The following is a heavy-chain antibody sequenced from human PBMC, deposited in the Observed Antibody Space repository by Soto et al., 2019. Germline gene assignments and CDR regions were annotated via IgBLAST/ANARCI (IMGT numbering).Heavy chain of an antibody. D-gene: IGHD3-10*01. CDR3: ATGLTMVRGVFYYFDY. CDR2: ISGSGGST. Sequence: WGSLRLSCAASGFTFSSYAMSWVRQAPGKGLEWVSAISGSGGSTYYADSVKGRFTISRDNSKNTLYLQMNSLRAEDTAVYYCATGLTMVRGVFYYFDYWGQGTLVTVSS. J-gene: IGHJ4*02. V-gene: IGHV3-23*01. CDR1: GFTFSSYA.